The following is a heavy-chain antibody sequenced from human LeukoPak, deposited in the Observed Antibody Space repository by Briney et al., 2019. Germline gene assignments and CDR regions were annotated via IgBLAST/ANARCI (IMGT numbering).Heavy chain of an antibody. CDR1: GFTFSSYG. V-gene: IGHV3-33*01. CDR2: IWYDGSNK. J-gene: IGHJ4*02. D-gene: IGHD6-25*01. CDR3: ARDRRHRNFDY. Sequence: PGGSLRLSCAASGFTFSSYGMHWVRQAPGKGLEWVAVIWYDGSNKYYADSVKGRFTISRDNSKNTLYLQMNSLRAEDTAVYYCARDRRHRNFDYWGQGTLVTVSS.